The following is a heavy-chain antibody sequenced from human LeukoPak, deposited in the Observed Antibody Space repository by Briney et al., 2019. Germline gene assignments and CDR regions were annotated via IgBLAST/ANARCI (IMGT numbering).Heavy chain of an antibody. CDR1: GFTFRSYG. CDR3: AKGGVAAIFDY. J-gene: IGHJ4*02. V-gene: IGHV3-30*18. CDR2: ISFDGSNE. D-gene: IGHD2-15*01. Sequence: GRSLRLSCAASGFTFRSYGMHWVRQAPGKGLAWVGVISFDGSNEYYAYSVKGRFTISRDNSKNTLYLQMNSLRAEDTAVYYCAKGGVAAIFDYWGQGTLVTVSS.